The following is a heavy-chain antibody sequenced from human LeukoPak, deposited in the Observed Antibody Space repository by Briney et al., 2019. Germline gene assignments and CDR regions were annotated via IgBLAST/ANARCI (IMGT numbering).Heavy chain of an antibody. V-gene: IGHV4-61*02. CDR3: AREDSRWELFDY. J-gene: IGHJ4*02. Sequence: PSQTLSLTCTVSGGSISSGSYYWSWIRQPAGKGLEWIGRIYTSGSTNYNPSLKSRVTISVDTSKNQFSLKLSSVTAADTAVYYCAREDSRWELFDYWGQGTLVTVSS. CDR2: IYTSGST. D-gene: IGHD1-7*01. CDR1: GGSISSGSYY.